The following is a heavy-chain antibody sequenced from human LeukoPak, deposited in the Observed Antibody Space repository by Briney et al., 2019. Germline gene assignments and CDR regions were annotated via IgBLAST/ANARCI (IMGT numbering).Heavy chain of an antibody. V-gene: IGHV3-23*01. CDR2: ISGSGGST. CDR3: AQYSSGWYGPFDY. CDR1: GFTFSSYA. D-gene: IGHD6-19*01. Sequence: PGGCLRLSCAASGFTFSSYAMRWDRQAPGKGLEWVSAISGSGGSTYYADSVKGRFTISRDNSKNSLYLQMNSLRAVDTAVYYCAQYSSGWYGPFDYWGRGTLVTVSS. J-gene: IGHJ4*02.